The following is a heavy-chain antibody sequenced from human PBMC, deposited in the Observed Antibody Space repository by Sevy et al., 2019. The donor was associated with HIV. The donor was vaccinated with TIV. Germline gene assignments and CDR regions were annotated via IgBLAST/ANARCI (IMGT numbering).Heavy chain of an antibody. Sequence: GGSLRLSCAASGFTFSSYWMSWDRQAPGKGLEWVANIKQDGSEKYYVDSVKGRFTISRDNAKNSLYLQMNSLRAEDTAVYYCARGGCSGGSCYNYYGMDVWGQGTTVTVSS. CDR3: ARGGCSGGSCYNYYGMDV. V-gene: IGHV3-7*01. D-gene: IGHD2-15*01. CDR2: IKQDGSEK. J-gene: IGHJ6*02. CDR1: GFTFSSYW.